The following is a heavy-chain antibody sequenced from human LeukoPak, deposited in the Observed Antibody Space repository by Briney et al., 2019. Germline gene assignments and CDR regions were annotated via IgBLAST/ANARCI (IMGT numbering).Heavy chain of an antibody. J-gene: IGHJ4*02. CDR1: GFTFSSCE. D-gene: IGHD5-18*01. V-gene: IGHV3-48*03. Sequence: GGSLRLSCAASGFTFSSCEMHWVRQAPGKGLEWISYISSSGSTIYYAASVKGRFTISRDNGKNSLYLQMNSLRAEDTAVYYCARVHYNTAMVDIDYWGQGTLVTVSS. CDR2: ISSSGSTI. CDR3: ARVHYNTAMVDIDY.